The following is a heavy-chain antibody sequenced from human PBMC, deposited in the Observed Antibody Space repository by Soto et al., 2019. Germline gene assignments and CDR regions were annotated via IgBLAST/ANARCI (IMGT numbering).Heavy chain of an antibody. CDR2: ISYDGSNK. J-gene: IGHJ4*02. V-gene: IGHV3-30*04. CDR3: AKDCVQLWPHFDY. D-gene: IGHD5-18*01. Sequence: GGSLRLSCAASGFTFSTYAMHWVRQAPGKGLEWVAVISYDGSNKHYADSVKGRFTISRDNSKNTLYLQMNSLRAEDTAVYYCAKDCVQLWPHFDYWGQGTLVTVSS. CDR1: GFTFSTYA.